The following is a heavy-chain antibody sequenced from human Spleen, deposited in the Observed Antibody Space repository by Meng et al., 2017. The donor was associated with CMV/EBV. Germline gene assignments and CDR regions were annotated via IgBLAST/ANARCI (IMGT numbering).Heavy chain of an antibody. CDR1: GFTFSNHW. CDR2: TNYDESGT. V-gene: IGHV3-74*01. D-gene: IGHD4-23*01. Sequence: GGSLRLSCAASGFTFSNHWMHWVRQAPGKGLVWASRTNYDESGTTYADSVRGRFSISRDNAKHTVYLQMNSLRAEDTAVYYCARGATVVNPDYWGQGTLVTVSS. J-gene: IGHJ4*02. CDR3: ARGATVVNPDY.